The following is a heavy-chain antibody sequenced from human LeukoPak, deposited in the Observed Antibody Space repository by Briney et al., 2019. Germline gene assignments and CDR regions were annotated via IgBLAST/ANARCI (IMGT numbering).Heavy chain of an antibody. CDR2: ISGSGTDT. Sequence: GGSLRLSCGGSGFTFSSYAMSWVRQAPGKGLEWVSAISGSGTDTFYANSVKGRFTISRDNPKNTLYLQMNSLRAEDTAVYYCAVQQYCSSTSCPIYYFDYWGQGTLVTVSS. CDR3: AVQQYCSSTSCPIYYFDY. J-gene: IGHJ4*02. V-gene: IGHV3-23*01. D-gene: IGHD2-2*01. CDR1: GFTFSSYA.